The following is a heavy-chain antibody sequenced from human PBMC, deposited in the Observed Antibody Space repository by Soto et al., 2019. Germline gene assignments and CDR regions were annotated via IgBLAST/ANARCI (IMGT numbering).Heavy chain of an antibody. D-gene: IGHD6-19*01. CDR2: IDSDESDT. V-gene: IGHV3-74*01. J-gene: IGHJ4*02. CDR1: GFTFSSYW. Sequence: GGSLRLSCAASGFTFSSYWMHWVRQAPGKGLVWVSRIDSDESDTNYADSVKGRSTISRDNAKNTLYLQMNSLRAEDTAVYYCARDGSGWDYYFDFWGQGALVTVSS. CDR3: ARDGSGWDYYFDF.